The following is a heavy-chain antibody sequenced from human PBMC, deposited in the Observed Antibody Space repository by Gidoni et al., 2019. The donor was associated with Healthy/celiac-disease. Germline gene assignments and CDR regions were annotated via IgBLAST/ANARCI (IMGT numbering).Heavy chain of an antibody. CDR3: ATWSPTAEQNEYYYYGMDV. Sequence: QVQLVQSGAEVKKPGASVKVSCKVSGYTLTALSMHWVRQAPGKGLEWMGGFDPEDGETIYAQKFQGRVTMTEDTSTDTAYMELSSLRSEDTAVYYCATWSPTAEQNEYYYYGMDVWGQGTTVTVSS. D-gene: IGHD4-17*01. CDR1: GYTLTALS. CDR2: FDPEDGET. V-gene: IGHV1-24*01. J-gene: IGHJ6*02.